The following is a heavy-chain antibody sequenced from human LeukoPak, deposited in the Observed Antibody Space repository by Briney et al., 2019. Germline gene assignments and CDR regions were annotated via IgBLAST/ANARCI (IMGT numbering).Heavy chain of an antibody. D-gene: IGHD6-19*01. CDR1: GGSFCGYY. Sequence: SETLSLTCAVYGGSFCGYYWSWIRQPPGKGLEWIGEINHSGSTNYNPSLKSRVTISVDTSKNQFSLKLSSVTAADTAVYYCARGRQQWLVPLDYWGQGTLVTVSS. CDR3: ARGRQQWLVPLDY. V-gene: IGHV4-34*01. CDR2: INHSGST. J-gene: IGHJ4*02.